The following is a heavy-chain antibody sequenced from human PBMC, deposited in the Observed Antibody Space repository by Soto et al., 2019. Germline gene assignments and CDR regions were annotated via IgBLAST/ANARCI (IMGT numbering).Heavy chain of an antibody. CDR1: GLSFRNYW. CDR3: AGFGYDWNGWG. Sequence: EMQLVESGGGLVQPGGSLRLSCVASGLSFRNYWVHWVRQAPGKGLEWVSRINTDGTYTSNADPVKGRFTISRDNAKNTLYLQMNSLRVEDTAVYFCAGFGYDWNGWGWGPGTLVTVSS. V-gene: IGHV3-74*01. CDR2: INTDGTYT. J-gene: IGHJ4*02. D-gene: IGHD1-20*01.